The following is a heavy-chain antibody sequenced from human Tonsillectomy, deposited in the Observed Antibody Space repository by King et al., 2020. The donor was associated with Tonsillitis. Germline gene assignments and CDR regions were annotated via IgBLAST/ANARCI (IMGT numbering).Heavy chain of an antibody. CDR1: GFIFRNHA. D-gene: IGHD6-19*01. Sequence: VQLVESGGGVVQPGRSLRLSCAASGFIFRNHAMYWVRQAPGKGLEWVAVISSDGSNRYYADSVQGRFTISRDTSKNTVSLQMNSLTAEDTAVYYCARDLPTVAGHQYFHGMDVWGQGTTVTVSS. V-gene: IGHV3-30-3*01. CDR3: ARDLPTVAGHQYFHGMDV. CDR2: ISSDGSNR. J-gene: IGHJ6*02.